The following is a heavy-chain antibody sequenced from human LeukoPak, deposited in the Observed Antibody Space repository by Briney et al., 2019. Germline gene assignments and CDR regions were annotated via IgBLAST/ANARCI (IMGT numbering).Heavy chain of an antibody. CDR2: ISGSGDST. V-gene: IGHV3-23*01. CDR3: VQEGPRGLAFDI. Sequence: PGGSLRLSCAASRFTFSSDAMGWVRQAPGKGLKWVSSISGSGDSTHYADSVKGRFAISRDNSKNTLYLQMNSLRAEDTAVYYCVQEGPRGLAFDIWGQGTKVTVSS. CDR1: RFTFSSDA. J-gene: IGHJ3*02.